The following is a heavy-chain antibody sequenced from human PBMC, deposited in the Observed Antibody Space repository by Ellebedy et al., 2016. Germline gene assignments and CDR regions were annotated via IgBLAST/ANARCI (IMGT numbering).Heavy chain of an antibody. CDR1: GYTFTSYD. Sequence: ASVKVSCKASGYTFTSYDINWVRQATGQGLEWMGWINPNSGGTNYAQKFQGWVTMTRDTSISTAYMELSRLKSDDTAVYYCARGMKLGIVWYYFDDWGQGTLVTVSS. CDR3: ARGMKLGIVWYYFDD. D-gene: IGHD3-16*01. CDR2: INPNSGGT. V-gene: IGHV1-2*04. J-gene: IGHJ4*02.